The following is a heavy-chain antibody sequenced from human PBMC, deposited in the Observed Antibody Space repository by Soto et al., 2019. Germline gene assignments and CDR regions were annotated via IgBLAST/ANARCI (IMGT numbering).Heavy chain of an antibody. CDR3: AGGYCTNGVCWGWYYGMDV. CDR1: GFTFSSYD. D-gene: IGHD2-8*01. V-gene: IGHV3-13*01. CDR2: IGTAGDT. J-gene: IGHJ6*02. Sequence: EVQLVESGGGLVQPGGSLRLSCAASGFTFSSYDMHWVRQATGKGLEWVSAIGTAGDTYYPGSVKGRFTISRVNAKTPLYFQMKYLRAGDTAVYYCAGGYCTNGVCWGWYYGMDVWGQGPTVTVS.